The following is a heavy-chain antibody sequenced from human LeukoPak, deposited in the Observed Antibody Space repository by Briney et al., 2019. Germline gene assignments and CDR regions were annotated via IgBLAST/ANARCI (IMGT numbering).Heavy chain of an antibody. V-gene: IGHV1-3*01. CDR1: GYTFTSYA. Sequence: ASVKVSCKASGYTFTSYAMHWVHQAPGQRLEWMGWINAGNGNTRYSQKFQGRVTITRGTSASTAYMELSSLRSEDTAVYYCARARVAAAANWFDPWGQGTLVTVSS. CDR2: INAGNGNT. J-gene: IGHJ5*02. D-gene: IGHD6-13*01. CDR3: ARARVAAAANWFDP.